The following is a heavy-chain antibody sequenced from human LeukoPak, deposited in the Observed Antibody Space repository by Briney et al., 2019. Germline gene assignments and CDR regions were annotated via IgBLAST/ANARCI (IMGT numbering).Heavy chain of an antibody. CDR3: ARSTGYYYDSSAYYLAY. CDR2: INHSGST. V-gene: IGHV4-34*01. Sequence: PSETLSPTCAVYGGSFSGYYWSWIRQPPGKGLEWIGEINHSGSTNYNPSLKSRVTISVDTSKNQFSLKLSSVTAADTAVYYCARSTGYYYDSSAYYLAYWGQGTLVTVSS. J-gene: IGHJ4*02. CDR1: GGSFSGYY. D-gene: IGHD3-22*01.